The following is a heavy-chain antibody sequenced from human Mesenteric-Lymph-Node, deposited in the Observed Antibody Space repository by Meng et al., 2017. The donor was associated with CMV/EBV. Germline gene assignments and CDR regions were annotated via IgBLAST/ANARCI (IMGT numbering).Heavy chain of an antibody. J-gene: IGHJ5*02. CDR3: ARPHYYGSGSSPWFDP. D-gene: IGHD3-10*01. CDR2: IYYSGST. CDR1: AGSISSSSYY. V-gene: IGHV4-39*01. Sequence: QLQLQESGPGLVKPSETLSLTCTVSAGSISSSSYYWGWIRQPPGKGLEWSGSIYYSGSTYYNPSLKSRVTISVDTSKNQFSLKLSSVTAADTAVYYCARPHYYGSGSSPWFDPWGQGTLVTVSS.